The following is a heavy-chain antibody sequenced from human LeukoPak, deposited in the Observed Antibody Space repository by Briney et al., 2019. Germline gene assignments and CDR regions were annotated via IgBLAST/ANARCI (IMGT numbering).Heavy chain of an antibody. CDR1: GFTFSDYY. Sequence: GGSLRLSCAASGFTFSDYYMSWIRQAPGKGLEWVSYISSSGSTIYYADSVKGRFTISRDNAQNSLYLQMNSLRAEDTAVYYCARLCQWLPPDHWGQGTLVTVSS. D-gene: IGHD3-22*01. CDR3: ARLCQWLPPDH. V-gene: IGHV3-11*01. J-gene: IGHJ4*02. CDR2: ISSSGSTI.